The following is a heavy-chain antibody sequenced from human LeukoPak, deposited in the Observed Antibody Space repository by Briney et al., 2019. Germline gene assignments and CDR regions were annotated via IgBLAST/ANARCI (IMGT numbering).Heavy chain of an antibody. V-gene: IGHV4-61*01. J-gene: IGHJ3*02. CDR1: GDSLSSDSY. D-gene: IGHD3-10*01. Sequence: SETLSLTCTVSGDSLSSDSYWSWIRPPPGKGLEWIGYIYYSGSTNYNPSLKSRVTISVDTSKNQFSLKLRSVTAADTAVYYCARRIKMVRSDAFHIWGQGTVVTVSS. CDR2: IYYSGST. CDR3: ARRIKMVRSDAFHI.